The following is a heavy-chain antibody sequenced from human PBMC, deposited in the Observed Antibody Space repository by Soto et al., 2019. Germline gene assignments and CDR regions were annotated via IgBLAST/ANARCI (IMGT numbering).Heavy chain of an antibody. Sequence: QVQLVQSGAEVKQPGASVKVSCKASGYTFTHYGVSWVRQAPGQGLEWLGRSSNVNGNTNYAENFQGRVTMTTDSSTSTVYMELRSLRLDDTADYYCARITQLTFLDVWGQGTTVTVSS. CDR3: ARITQLTFLDV. V-gene: IGHV1-18*01. J-gene: IGHJ6*02. CDR1: GYTFTHYG. D-gene: IGHD6-13*01. CDR2: SSNVNGNT.